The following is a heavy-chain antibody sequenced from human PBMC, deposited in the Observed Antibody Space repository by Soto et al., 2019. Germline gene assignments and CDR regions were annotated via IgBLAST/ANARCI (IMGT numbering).Heavy chain of an antibody. V-gene: IGHV3-21*01. J-gene: IGHJ4*02. Sequence: PGGSLRLSCAASGFTFSLYSMIWVRQAPGKGLEWVASITSSSSYIYYEDSLKGRFTISRDNAKNSLCLQLDSLRAEDTAVYFCVRARSTDSRPDYWGQGTLVTVSS. CDR3: VRARSTDSRPDY. CDR2: ITSSSSYI. CDR1: GFTFSLYS. D-gene: IGHD3-22*01.